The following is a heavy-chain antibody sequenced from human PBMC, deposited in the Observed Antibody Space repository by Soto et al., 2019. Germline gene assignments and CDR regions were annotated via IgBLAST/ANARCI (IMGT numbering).Heavy chain of an antibody. CDR1: GSTFSSYG. D-gene: IGHD3-22*01. CDR2: TSYDGSNE. J-gene: IGHJ4*02. V-gene: IGHV3-30*18. Sequence: QVQLVESGGGVIQPGRSLRLSCAASGSTFSSYGMHWVRQAPGKGLEWVAVTSYDGSNEHYADSVKGRFTIYRDNSKNTLYLQMNSLRAEDTAVYYCAKDTYYHDSTSYYVFDYWGQGTLVTVSS. CDR3: AKDTYYHDSTSYYVFDY.